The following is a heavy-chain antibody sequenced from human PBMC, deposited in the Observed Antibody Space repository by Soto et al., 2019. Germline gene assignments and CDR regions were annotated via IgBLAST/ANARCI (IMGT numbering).Heavy chain of an antibody. V-gene: IGHV1-2*04. CDR2: INPNSGGT. Sequence: QVQLVQSGAEVKKPGASVKVSCKASGYTFTAYYVHWVRQAPGQGLEWMGWINPNSGGTSYAQKFQGWVTMTSATGISTAYMELSRLRYDDTAVYYCARVVGSGSSSYFDYWGQGPLVTVSS. J-gene: IGHJ4*02. CDR1: GYTFTAYY. CDR3: ARVVGSGSSSYFDY. D-gene: IGHD1-26*01.